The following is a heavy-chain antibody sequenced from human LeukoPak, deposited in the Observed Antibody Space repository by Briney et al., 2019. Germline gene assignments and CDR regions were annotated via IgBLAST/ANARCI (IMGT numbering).Heavy chain of an antibody. D-gene: IGHD3-22*01. CDR2: ISGSGYNT. J-gene: IGHJ3*02. CDR1: GFTFRNHG. Sequence: GGSLRLSCVASGFTFRNHGMTWFRQAPGKGLEWVSTISGSGYNTYYADSVKGRFTISRDNSKNSLYLQMNSLRAEDTAVYYCAKGIVVVISGNAFDIWGQGTMVTVSS. CDR3: AKGIVVVISGNAFDI. V-gene: IGHV3-23*01.